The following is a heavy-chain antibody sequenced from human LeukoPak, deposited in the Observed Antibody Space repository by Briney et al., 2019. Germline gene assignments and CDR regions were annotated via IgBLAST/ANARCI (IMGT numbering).Heavy chain of an antibody. J-gene: IGHJ5*02. CDR1: GGSFSGYY. D-gene: IGHD6-6*01. CDR2: INRSGST. CDR3: ARGRRAALNWFDP. Sequence: KTSETLSLTCAVYGGSFSGYYWSWIRQPPGKGLEWIGEINRSGSTNYNPSLKSRVTISVDTSKNQFSLKLSSVTAADTVVYYCARGRRAALNWFDPWGQGTLVTVSS. V-gene: IGHV4-34*01.